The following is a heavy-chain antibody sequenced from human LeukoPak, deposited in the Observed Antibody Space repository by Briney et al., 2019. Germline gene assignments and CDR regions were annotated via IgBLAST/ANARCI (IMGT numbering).Heavy chain of an antibody. CDR2: IYYSGST. D-gene: IGHD3-10*01. J-gene: IGHJ4*02. CDR3: ARSYYGSGSYYSFDY. Sequence: SQTLSLTCTVSGGSISSGDYFWSWIRQPPGKGLERIGYIYYSGSTNYNPSLKSRVTISVDTSKSQFSLKLSSVTAADTAVYYCARSYYGSGSYYSFDYWGQGTLVTVSS. V-gene: IGHV4-61*08. CDR1: GGSISSGDYF.